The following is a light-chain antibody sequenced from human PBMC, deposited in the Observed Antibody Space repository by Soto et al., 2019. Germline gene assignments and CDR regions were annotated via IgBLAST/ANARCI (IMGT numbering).Light chain of an antibody. Sequence: QSVLTQPPSASGAPGQRVTISCSGSSSNIGSNPVNWYQQLPGTAPKLLIYTDNERPSGVPDRFSGSKSGTSASLAIGGLQSEDEADYYCATWDDSRSGPVFGGGTKLTVL. CDR2: TDN. J-gene: IGLJ3*02. V-gene: IGLV1-44*01. CDR1: SSNIGSNP. CDR3: ATWDDSRSGPV.